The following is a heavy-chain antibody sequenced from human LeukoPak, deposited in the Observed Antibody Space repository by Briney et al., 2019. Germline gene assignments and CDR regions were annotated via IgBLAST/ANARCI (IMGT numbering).Heavy chain of an antibody. J-gene: IGHJ3*02. D-gene: IGHD3-22*01. Sequence: PGGSLRLSCAASGFTFSSYGMHWVRQAPGKGLEWVAVISYDESNKYYADSVKGRFTISRDNSKNTLYLQMNSLRAEDTAVYYCAKEAVNYYDSSGYSDDAFDIWAKGQWSPSLQ. CDR2: ISYDESNK. CDR3: AKEAVNYYDSSGYSDDAFDI. CDR1: GFTFSSYG. V-gene: IGHV3-30*18.